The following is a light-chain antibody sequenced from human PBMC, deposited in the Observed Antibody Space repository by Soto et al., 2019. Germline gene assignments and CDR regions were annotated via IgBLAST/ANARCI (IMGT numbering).Light chain of an antibody. Sequence: QSVLTQPASVSGSPGQSITISCTGTSRDVGGYNYVSWYQQHPGKAPKLMIYDVSNRPSGVSNRFSGSKSGNTASLTISGLQAEHEADYYCSSYTSSSTYVFGTGTKLTVL. CDR2: DVS. J-gene: IGLJ1*01. CDR1: SRDVGGYNY. V-gene: IGLV2-14*01. CDR3: SSYTSSSTYV.